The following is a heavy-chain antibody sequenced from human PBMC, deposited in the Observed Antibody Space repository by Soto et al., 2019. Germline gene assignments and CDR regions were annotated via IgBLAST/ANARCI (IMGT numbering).Heavy chain of an antibody. CDR2: INPDASSI. J-gene: IGHJ4*02. CDR1: GFTFSSYW. D-gene: IGHD2-15*01. V-gene: IGHV3-74*01. CDR3: VRGGSANCCGLFAY. Sequence: EVQLVESGGGLVQPGGSLRLSCAASGFTFSSYWMHWVRQVPGKGLVWVSRINPDASSIIYADSVKGRFTISKDDAKNTLYLQVNSLRAEDTAVYYCVRGGSANCCGLFAYWGQGTLVHVSS.